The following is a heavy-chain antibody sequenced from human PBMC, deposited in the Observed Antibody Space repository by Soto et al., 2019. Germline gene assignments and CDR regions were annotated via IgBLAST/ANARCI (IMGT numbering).Heavy chain of an antibody. CDR2: TYYGGST. CDR3: ARSGRYYGSRSYPPFDY. J-gene: IGHJ4*02. V-gene: IGHV4-59*01. CDR1: GGSIRTYY. Sequence: PSETLSLTCSVSGGSIRTYYWSWIRQSPGKTMEWIGNTYYGGSTNYNPSLESRATISVDMSKNQFSLKLTSVTAADTAVYSCARSGRYYGSRSYPPFDYWGQG. D-gene: IGHD3-10*01.